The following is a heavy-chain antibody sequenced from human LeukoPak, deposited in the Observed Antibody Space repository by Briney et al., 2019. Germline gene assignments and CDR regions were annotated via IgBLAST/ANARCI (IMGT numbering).Heavy chain of an antibody. CDR2: IRSKANSYAT. V-gene: IGHV3-73*01. CDR3: TTIPSSSIAARSPSWWFDP. D-gene: IGHD6-6*01. Sequence: GGSLTLSCAASGFTFSGSAMHWVRQASGKGLEWVGRIRSKANSYATAYAASVKGRFTISRDDSKNTAYLQMNSLKTEDTAVYYCTTIPSSSIAARSPSWWFDPWGQGTLVTVSS. CDR1: GFTFSGSA. J-gene: IGHJ5*02.